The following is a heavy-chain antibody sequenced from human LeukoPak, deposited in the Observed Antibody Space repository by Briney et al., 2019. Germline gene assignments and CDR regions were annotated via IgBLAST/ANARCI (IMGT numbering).Heavy chain of an antibody. CDR3: ARKGLGDC. Sequence: GGSLRLSCAASGFTFSNYWMSWVRQAPGKGLEWVANIKQDGSVQYYVDSVKGRFTISRDNAKNSLYLQMNSLRAEDTAVYYCARKGLGDCWGQGTLVTVSS. D-gene: IGHD3-22*01. CDR1: GFTFSNYW. V-gene: IGHV3-7*01. J-gene: IGHJ4*02. CDR2: IKQDGSVQ.